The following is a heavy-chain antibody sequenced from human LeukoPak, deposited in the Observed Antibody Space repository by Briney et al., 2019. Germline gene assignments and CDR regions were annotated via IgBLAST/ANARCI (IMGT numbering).Heavy chain of an antibody. V-gene: IGHV3-30*03. Sequence: GGSLRLSCAASGFSFSDYGFYWVRQTPGMRLQWVATTSYDGHDKYYADSVKGRFTISRDNSKNTLYLQMTSLRLEDSAVYYCVTNYGDYVGVFDYWGQGTLVTVSS. CDR3: VTNYGDYVGVFDY. CDR2: TSYDGHDK. J-gene: IGHJ4*02. D-gene: IGHD4-17*01. CDR1: GFSFSDYG.